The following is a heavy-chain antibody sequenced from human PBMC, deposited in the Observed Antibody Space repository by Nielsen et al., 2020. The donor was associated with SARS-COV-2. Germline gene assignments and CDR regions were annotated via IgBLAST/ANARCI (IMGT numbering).Heavy chain of an antibody. CDR1: GGSISSGDYY. D-gene: IGHD3-22*01. V-gene: IGHV4-30-4*01. CDR2: IYYSGST. Sequence: SETLSLTCTVSGGSISSGDYYWSWIRQPPGKGLEWIGYIYYSGSTSYNPSLKSRVTISVDTSKNQFSLRLSSVTAADTAVYYCARHAPGYYDYWGQGTLVTVSS. CDR3: ARHAPGYYDY. J-gene: IGHJ4*02.